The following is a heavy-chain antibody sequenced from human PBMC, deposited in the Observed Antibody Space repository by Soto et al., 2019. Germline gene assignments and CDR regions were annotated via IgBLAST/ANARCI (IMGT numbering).Heavy chain of an antibody. J-gene: IGHJ3*02. Sequence: QVQLQQWGAGLLKPSETLSLTCAVYGGSFSGYYWSWIRQPPGKGLEWIGEINHSGSTNYNQSLTSRVTISVDTSKNQFALKLSSVTAADTAVYYCARGVRRGAFDIWGQGTMVTVSS. CDR3: ARGVRRGAFDI. V-gene: IGHV4-34*01. CDR2: INHSGST. CDR1: GGSFSGYY. D-gene: IGHD1-1*01.